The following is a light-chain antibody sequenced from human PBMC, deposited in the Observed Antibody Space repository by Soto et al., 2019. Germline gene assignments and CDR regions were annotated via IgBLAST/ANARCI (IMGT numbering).Light chain of an antibody. CDR1: QSVSNY. V-gene: IGKV3-11*01. J-gene: IGKJ1*01. CDR2: DTS. Sequence: EIMLTQSPATLSLSPGERATLSCRASQSVSNYLAWYQQKPGQAPRLLIYDTSNRATGIPARFSGSGSGTDFTLTISSLEPEDFAVYYCQQRSSRWTFGQGTKVEIK. CDR3: QQRSSRWT.